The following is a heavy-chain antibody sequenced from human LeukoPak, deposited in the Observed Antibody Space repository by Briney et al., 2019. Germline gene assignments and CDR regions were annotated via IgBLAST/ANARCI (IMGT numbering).Heavy chain of an antibody. V-gene: IGHV1-69*13. CDR1: GGTFSSYA. CDR3: ARDPGEDSSGWFDY. D-gene: IGHD6-19*01. J-gene: IGHJ4*02. CDR2: IIPIFGTA. Sequence: GASVKVSCKASGGTFSSYAISWVRQAPGQGLEGMGGIIPIFGTANYAQKFQGRVTITADESTSTAYMELSSLRSEDTAVYYCARDPGEDSSGWFDYWGQGTLVTVSS.